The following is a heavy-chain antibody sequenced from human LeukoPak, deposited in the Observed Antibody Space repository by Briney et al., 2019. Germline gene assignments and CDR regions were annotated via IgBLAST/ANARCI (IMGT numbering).Heavy chain of an antibody. V-gene: IGHV1-2*06. CDR2: INPNSGDT. Sequence: ASXKVSCKASGYTFTAYYMHWVRQVPGQGLEWMGRINPNSGDTDYAKKFQGRVIMTRDTSISTAYMEVSRLRSDDTAVYYCARVDSGHDYGPSWGQGTTVTVSS. CDR3: ARVDSGHDYGPS. CDR1: GYTFTAYY. J-gene: IGHJ3*01. D-gene: IGHD5-12*01.